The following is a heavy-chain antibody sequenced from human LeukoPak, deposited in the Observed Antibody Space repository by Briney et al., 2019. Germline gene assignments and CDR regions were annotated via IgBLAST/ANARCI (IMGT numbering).Heavy chain of an antibody. CDR3: ARAYFVSWFDP. J-gene: IGHJ5*02. CDR2: INHSGST. D-gene: IGHD2/OR15-2a*01. V-gene: IGHV4-34*01. CDR1: GGSFSGYY. Sequence: SETLSLTCAVYGGSFSGYYWSWIRQPPGKGLEWIGEINHSGSTNYNPSLKSRVTISVDTSKNKFSLKLSSVTAADTAVYYCARAYFVSWFDPWGQGTLVTVSS.